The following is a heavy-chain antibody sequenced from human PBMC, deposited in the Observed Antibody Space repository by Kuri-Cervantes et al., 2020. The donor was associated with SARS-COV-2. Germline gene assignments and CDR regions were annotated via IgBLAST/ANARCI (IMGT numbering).Heavy chain of an antibody. V-gene: IGHV3-53*01. CDR3: ARAGYYYDSSGYYYDY. D-gene: IGHD3-22*01. CDR1: WFTVSSNY. CDR2: IYSGGST. J-gene: IGHJ4*02. Sequence: GESLKISCAASWFTVSSNYMSCVRQAPGKGLEWVSVIYSGGSTYYADSVKGRFTISRDNSKNTLYLQMNSLRAEDTAVYYCARAGYYYDSSGYYYDYWGQGTLVTVSS.